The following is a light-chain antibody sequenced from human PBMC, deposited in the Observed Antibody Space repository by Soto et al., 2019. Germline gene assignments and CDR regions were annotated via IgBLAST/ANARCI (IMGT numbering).Light chain of an antibody. CDR1: QSVSSNY. V-gene: IGKV3-20*01. Sequence: EIVLTQSPGTLSLSPGERATLSCRASQSVSSNYLTWYQQKPGQAPRLLIHGASSRATGIPDRFSGSGSGTDFTLTISRLEPEDFAVYYCQQYGSSPSTFGPGTKVDIK. CDR2: GAS. J-gene: IGKJ3*01. CDR3: QQYGSSPST.